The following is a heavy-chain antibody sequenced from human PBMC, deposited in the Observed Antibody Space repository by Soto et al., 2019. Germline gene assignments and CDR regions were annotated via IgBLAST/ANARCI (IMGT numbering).Heavy chain of an antibody. Sequence: SETLSLTCTVSGGSISSGGYYWSWIRQHPRKGLEWIGYIYYSGSTYYNPSLKSRVTISVDTSKNQFSLKLSSVTAADTAVYYCARVLFTRNYYYYGMDVWGQGTTVTVSS. D-gene: IGHD3-16*01. J-gene: IGHJ6*02. V-gene: IGHV4-31*03. CDR2: IYYSGST. CDR3: ARVLFTRNYYYYGMDV. CDR1: GGSISSGGYY.